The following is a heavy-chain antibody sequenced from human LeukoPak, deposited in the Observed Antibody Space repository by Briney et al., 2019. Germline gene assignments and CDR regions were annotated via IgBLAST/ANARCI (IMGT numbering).Heavy chain of an antibody. CDR2: IYYSGST. CDR3: ARSGNYRQYSYYIDV. J-gene: IGHJ6*03. V-gene: IGHV4-39*07. CDR1: GGSFNSDAYF. Sequence: SETLSLTCTVSGGSFNSDAYFWGWIRQTPGEGLEYIGSIYYSGSTNYNPTLQSRVTISLDMSKNQFSLRLHSVTAADTAVYYCARSGNYRQYSYYIDVWGKGTTVIVSS. D-gene: IGHD4-11*01.